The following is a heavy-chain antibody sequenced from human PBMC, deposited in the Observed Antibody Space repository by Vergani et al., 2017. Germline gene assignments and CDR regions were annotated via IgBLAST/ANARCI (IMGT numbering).Heavy chain of an antibody. CDR1: GFTFNSHA. D-gene: IGHD5-24*01. Sequence: EVQLLQSEGAVVQPGGSLRLSCVASGFTFNSHAMSWGRQGHGQGLEWVSSIKNTGDSTHYADSVKGRFTISRDNSKNTLYLQMNSLRVEDTAVYYCGRGSDNYNWGQGTLVTVSS. CDR3: GRGSDNYN. J-gene: IGHJ4*02. CDR2: IKNTGDST. V-gene: IGHV3-23*01.